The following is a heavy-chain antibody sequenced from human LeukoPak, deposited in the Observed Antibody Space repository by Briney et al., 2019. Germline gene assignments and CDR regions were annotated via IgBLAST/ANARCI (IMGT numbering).Heavy chain of an antibody. J-gene: IGHJ4*02. V-gene: IGHV4-4*07. CDR1: GGSISSYY. CDR2: IYTSGST. D-gene: IGHD3-22*01. CDR3: AIGTDYYDSSGYYSVFDY. Sequence: PSETLSLTCTVSGGSISSYYWSWIRQPAGKGLEWIGRIYTSGSTNYNPSLKSRVTMSVDTSKNQFSLKLSSVTAADTAVYYCAIGTDYYDSSGYYSVFDYWGQGTLVTVSS.